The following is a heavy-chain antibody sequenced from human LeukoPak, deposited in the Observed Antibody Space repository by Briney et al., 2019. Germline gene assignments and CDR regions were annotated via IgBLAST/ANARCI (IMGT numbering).Heavy chain of an antibody. CDR2: ITWNGGRT. V-gene: IGHV3-20*04. Sequence: GGSLRPACAASGFSFDDFAMMWVRQAPGGGLGWVSVITWNGGRTAYGDSVKGRFTISRDNAKNSLYLQMNSLRVEDTALFYCARAKGDCRSTSCYVDYWGLGTLVTVSS. D-gene: IGHD2-2*01. CDR3: ARAKGDCRSTSCYVDY. CDR1: GFSFDDFA. J-gene: IGHJ4*02.